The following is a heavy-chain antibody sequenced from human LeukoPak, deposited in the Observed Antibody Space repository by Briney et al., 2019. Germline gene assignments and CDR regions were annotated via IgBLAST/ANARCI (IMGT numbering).Heavy chain of an antibody. CDR1: AGSITSHDYY. D-gene: IGHD3-3*01. CDR3: AREGHDFWSGSRGWFDP. J-gene: IGHJ5*02. V-gene: IGHV4-30-4*01. CDR2: THNSGST. Sequence: SETLSLTCTVSAGSITSHDYYWSWILQAPGKGLEWIGYTHNSGSTFYNPSLESRFTISVDTSKNQFSLKVRSVTATDTAVYYCAREGHDFWSGSRGWFDPWGPGTLVTVSS.